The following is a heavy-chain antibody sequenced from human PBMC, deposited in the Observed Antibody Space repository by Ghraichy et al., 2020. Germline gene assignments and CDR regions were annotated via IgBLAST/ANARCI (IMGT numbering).Heavy chain of an antibody. CDR3: AKGEERQQLDHYYSYYMDV. CDR1: GGSIGTFY. D-gene: IGHD6-13*01. Sequence: SETLSLTCTVSGGSIGTFYWSWIRQPPGKGLEWIGYIYYSGSTTYNPSLKSRVTISVDTSKNQFSLKLTSVTAADTAVYYCAKGEERQQLDHYYSYYMDVWGKGTTVTVSS. CDR2: IYYSGST. J-gene: IGHJ6*03. V-gene: IGHV4-59*01.